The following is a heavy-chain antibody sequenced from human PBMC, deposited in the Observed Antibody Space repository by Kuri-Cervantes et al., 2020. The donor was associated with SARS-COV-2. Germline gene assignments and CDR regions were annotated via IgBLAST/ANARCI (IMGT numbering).Heavy chain of an antibody. J-gene: IGHJ4*02. CDR3: ARPFGDYVSWFGY. CDR2: IHYSGST. D-gene: IGHD4-17*01. V-gene: IGHV4-39*01. Sequence: SETLSLTCTVSGGSISSTCYWGWVRQPPGKGLEWIGSIHYSGSTYYNPSLKSRVTMSVDTSKKKFSLKLSSVTAADTAVYYCARPFGDYVSWFGYWGQGTLVTVSS. CDR1: GGSISSTCY.